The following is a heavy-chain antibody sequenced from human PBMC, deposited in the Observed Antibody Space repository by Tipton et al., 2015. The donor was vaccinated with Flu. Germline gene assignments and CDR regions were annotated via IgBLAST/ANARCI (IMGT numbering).Heavy chain of an antibody. CDR1: GFTFSAYA. CDR3: TRDRLGGREFLDS. V-gene: IGHV3-30-3*01. Sequence: SLRLSCEVSGFTFSAYALHWVRQAPGKGLEWLSVISFEGVDKKYADSVKGRFTISRDNSKNTLYLEMNNLTPEDTAVYYCTRDRLGGREFLDSWGQGTLVTVSS. CDR2: ISFEGVDK. D-gene: IGHD3-9*01. J-gene: IGHJ4*02.